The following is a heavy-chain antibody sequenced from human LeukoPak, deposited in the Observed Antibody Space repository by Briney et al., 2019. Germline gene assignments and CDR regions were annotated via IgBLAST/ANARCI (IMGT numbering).Heavy chain of an antibody. V-gene: IGHV4-4*02. CDR1: GGSISSSKW. Sequence: PSGTLSLTCAVSGGSISSSKWWSWVRQPPGKGLEWIGEIYHSGSTNYNPSLKSRVTISVDKSKNQFSLRLSSVTAADTAVYYCARRPRAAAAGLNYWGQGTLVTVSS. D-gene: IGHD6-13*01. J-gene: IGHJ4*02. CDR2: IYHSGST. CDR3: ARRPRAAAAGLNY.